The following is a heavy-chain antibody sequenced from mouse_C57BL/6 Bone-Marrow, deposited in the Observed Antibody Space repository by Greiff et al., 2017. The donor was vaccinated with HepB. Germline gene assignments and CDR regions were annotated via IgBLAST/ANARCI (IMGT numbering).Heavy chain of an antibody. J-gene: IGHJ4*01. CDR2: IDPSDSYT. D-gene: IGHD2-1*01. V-gene: IGHV1-59*01. Sequence: QVQLQQPGAELVRPGTSVKLSCKASGYTFTSYWMHWVKQRPGQGLEWIVVIDPSDSYTNYNQKFKGKATLTVDTSSSTSYMQLSSLTSEASAFYYCARWGYYGNYVYYAMDYWGQGTSVPVSS. CDR1: GYTFTSYW. CDR3: ARWGYYGNYVYYAMDY.